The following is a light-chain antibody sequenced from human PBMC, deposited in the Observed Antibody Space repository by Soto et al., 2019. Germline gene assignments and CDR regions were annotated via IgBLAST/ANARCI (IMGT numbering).Light chain of an antibody. CDR2: GAT. J-gene: IGKJ1*01. CDR1: QNVLSD. Sequence: EILLTQSPATLSVSPGETATLSCRASQNVLSDLAWYQQKPGQAPRLLVYGATTRATDVPAKFRGRGSGTEFSLTISSLQSEDSATYYCQQYRSWPRTCGQGSKVEI. V-gene: IGKV3-15*01. CDR3: QQYRSWPRT.